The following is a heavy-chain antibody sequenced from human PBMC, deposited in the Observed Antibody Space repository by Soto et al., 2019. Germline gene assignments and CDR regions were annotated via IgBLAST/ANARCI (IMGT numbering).Heavy chain of an antibody. CDR2: VFCKGGST. D-gene: IGHD1-26*01. CDR1: GFTCEEHA. V-gene: IGHV3-9*01. CDR3: AKVVVVGYYDFDY. J-gene: IGHJ4*02. Sequence: EVQLVESGGGLVQPGRSLRLSCAASGFTCEEHAMHWVRQVPGEGLEWVSGVFCKGGSTGYADSVKGRFTISRDNSRSTLYLQMNGLRVEDTAIYYCAKVVVVGYYDFDYWGQGTLVTVSS.